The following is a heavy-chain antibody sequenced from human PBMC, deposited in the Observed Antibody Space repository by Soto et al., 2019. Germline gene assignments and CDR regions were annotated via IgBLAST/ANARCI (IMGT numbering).Heavy chain of an antibody. Sequence: PSETLTVTCTVSGGSISSGDYYWSWIRQPPGKGLEWIGYIYYSGSTYYNPSLKSRVTISVGTSKNQFSLKLSSVTAADTAVYYCASVCRPIYDSSGYYLDPWGHRTLVTVSS. CDR1: GGSISSGDYY. CDR2: IYYSGST. V-gene: IGHV4-30-4*01. CDR3: ASVCRPIYDSSGYYLDP. J-gene: IGHJ5*02. D-gene: IGHD3-22*01.